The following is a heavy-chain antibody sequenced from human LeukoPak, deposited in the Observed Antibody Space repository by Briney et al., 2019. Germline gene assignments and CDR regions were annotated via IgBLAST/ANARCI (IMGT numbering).Heavy chain of an antibody. D-gene: IGHD2-15*01. CDR2: ISCSSTTI. V-gene: IGHV3-48*01. Sequence: PGGSLRLSCAGSGFTFSSYSMNRVRQAPGKGLEWVSYISCSSTTIYYADSVKGRFTISRDNAKNSLYLQMNSLRAEDTALYYCARDRCSGGRCYSLSVGYMDVWGKGTTVTVSS. CDR3: ARDRCSGGRCYSLSVGYMDV. J-gene: IGHJ6*03. CDR1: GFTFSSYS.